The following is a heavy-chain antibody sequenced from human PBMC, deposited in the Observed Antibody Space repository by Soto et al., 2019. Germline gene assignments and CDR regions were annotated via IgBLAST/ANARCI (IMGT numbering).Heavy chain of an antibody. V-gene: IGHV1-18*01. J-gene: IGHJ4*02. D-gene: IGHD3-16*02. Sequence: GASVKVSCKASGYTFTSYGISWVRQAPGQGLEWMGWISAYNGNTNYAQKLQGRVTMTTDTSTSTAYTELRSLRSDDTAVYYCARDDSSSWSYYDYVWGSYRPFDYWGQGTLVTVSS. CDR3: ARDDSSSWSYYDYVWGSYRPFDY. CDR2: ISAYNGNT. CDR1: GYTFTSYG.